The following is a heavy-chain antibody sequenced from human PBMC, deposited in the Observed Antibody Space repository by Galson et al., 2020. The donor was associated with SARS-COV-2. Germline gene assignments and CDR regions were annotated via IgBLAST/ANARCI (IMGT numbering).Heavy chain of an antibody. V-gene: IGHV3-23*01. D-gene: IGHD2-15*01. CDR1: GFTFSSYA. Sequence: GESLKISCAASGFTFSSYAMSWVRQAPGKGLEWVSAISGSGGSTYYADSVKGRFTISRDNSKNTLYLQMNSLRAEDMAVYYCAKDQYCSGGSCHDAFDIWGQGTMVTVSS. J-gene: IGHJ3*02. CDR3: AKDQYCSGGSCHDAFDI. CDR2: ISGSGGST.